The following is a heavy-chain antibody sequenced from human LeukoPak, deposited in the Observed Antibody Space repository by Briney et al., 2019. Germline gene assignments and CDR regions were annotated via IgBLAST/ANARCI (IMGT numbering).Heavy chain of an antibody. J-gene: IGHJ4*02. D-gene: IGHD2-2*01. CDR1: GFTFRSYA. CDR3: ARYCSGASCYSGLDY. Sequence: GGSLRLSCAASGFTFRSYAMSWARQAPGKGLEWVSTISGSGDSTYYADFVKGLFTISRDNSRNTLYLQMNSLRADDTAVYYCARYCSGASCYSGLDYWGQGTLVTVSS. CDR2: ISGSGDST. V-gene: IGHV3-23*01.